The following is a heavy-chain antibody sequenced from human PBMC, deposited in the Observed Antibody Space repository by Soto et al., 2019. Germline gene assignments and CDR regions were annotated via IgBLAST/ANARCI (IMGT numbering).Heavy chain of an antibody. Sequence: SVKVSCKASGFTFSSSAIQWVRQARGQRLEWIGIIVVSGGSTSYAQKFQGRVTICADKFTSTAYMELTGLRSDDTAVYYCAGDPDSHYNDSHASSYPWGQGTLVTVSS. CDR3: AGDPDSHYNDSHASSYP. CDR2: IVVSGGST. J-gene: IGHJ5*02. D-gene: IGHD4-4*01. CDR1: GFTFSSSA. V-gene: IGHV1-58*02.